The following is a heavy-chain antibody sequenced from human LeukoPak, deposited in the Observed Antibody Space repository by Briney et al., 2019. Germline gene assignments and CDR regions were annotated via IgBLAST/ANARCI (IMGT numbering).Heavy chain of an antibody. CDR1: GGTFSSYA. V-gene: IGHV1-69*13. J-gene: IGHJ6*02. Sequence: GASVKVSCKASGGTFSSYAISWVRQAPGQGLEWMGGIIPIFCTAHYSQKFQGRVTIAADESTSKAYMEMSSLRSEDTAVYYCARPIEPYGSGSYSSYYYGMDVWGQGTTVTVSS. CDR2: IIPIFCTA. D-gene: IGHD3-10*01. CDR3: ARPIEPYGSGSYSSYYYGMDV.